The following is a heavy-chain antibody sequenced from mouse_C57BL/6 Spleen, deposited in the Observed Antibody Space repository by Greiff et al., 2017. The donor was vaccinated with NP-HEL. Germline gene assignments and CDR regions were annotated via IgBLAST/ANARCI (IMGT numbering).Heavy chain of an antibody. D-gene: IGHD6-2*01. CDR3: AREVSNAMDY. V-gene: IGHV5-4*01. CDR1: GFTFSSYA. J-gene: IGHJ4*01. Sequence: EVQLQESGGGLVKPGGSLKLSCAASGFTFSSYAMSWVRQTPEKRLEWVATISDGGSYTYYPDNVKGRFTISRDNAKNNLYLQMSHLKSEDTAMYYCAREVSNAMDYWGQGTSVTVSS. CDR2: ISDGGSYT.